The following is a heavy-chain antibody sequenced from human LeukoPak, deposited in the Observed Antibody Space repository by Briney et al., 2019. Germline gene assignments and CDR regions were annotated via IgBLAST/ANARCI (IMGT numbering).Heavy chain of an antibody. CDR1: GFTFSTYA. D-gene: IGHD3-10*01. CDR3: AKGALVRGVISYYYYYMDV. Sequence: GGSLRLSCAASGFTFSTYAMSWVRQAPGKGLEWVSAISGSGGSTYYADSVKGRFTISSDNSKNTLYLQMNSLRAEDTAVYYCAKGALVRGVISYYYYYMDVWGKGTTVTVSS. J-gene: IGHJ6*03. CDR2: ISGSGGST. V-gene: IGHV3-23*01.